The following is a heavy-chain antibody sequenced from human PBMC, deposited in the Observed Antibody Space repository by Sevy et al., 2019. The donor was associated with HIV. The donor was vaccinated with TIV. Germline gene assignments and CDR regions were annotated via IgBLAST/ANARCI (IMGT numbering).Heavy chain of an antibody. CDR2: IKQDGVDK. V-gene: IGHV3-7*01. J-gene: IGHJ2*01. Sequence: GGSLRLSCAASGFTFSSYWMSWVRQAPGKGLEWVANIKQDGVDKNYVDSVKGRFTVSRDNAKNLLYLQMNSLRVEDTAVYYCGSGLMRYFDLWGRGTLVTVSS. CDR3: GSGLMRYFDL. CDR1: GFTFSSYW. D-gene: IGHD3-10*01.